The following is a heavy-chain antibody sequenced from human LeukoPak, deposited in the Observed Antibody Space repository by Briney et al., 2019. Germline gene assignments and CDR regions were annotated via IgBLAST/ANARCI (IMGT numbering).Heavy chain of an antibody. D-gene: IGHD6-6*01. J-gene: IGHJ3*01. V-gene: IGHV3-7*03. Sequence: GGSLRLSCAAPGFTFSSYAMNWVRQAPGKGLEWVASINSDGSEGYYADVVKGRFTISRDNAKNSLYLQINSLRVEDTAVYYCARSSYSSSSSVWGQGTMVTVSS. CDR1: GFTFSSYA. CDR2: INSDGSEG. CDR3: ARSSYSSSSSV.